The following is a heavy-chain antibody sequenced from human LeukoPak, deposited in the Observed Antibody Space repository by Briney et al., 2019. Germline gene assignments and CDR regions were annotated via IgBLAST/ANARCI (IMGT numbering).Heavy chain of an antibody. J-gene: IGHJ4*02. CDR3: ARDHARDGYNF. CDR1: EFTFGSYW. CDR2: IKQDGSEK. V-gene: IGHV3-7*01. Sequence: PGGSLRLSCAASEFTFGSYWMSWVRQAPGKGLEWVANIKQDGSEKYYVDSVKGRFTISRDNAKNSLYLQMNSLRVEDTAVYYCARDHARDGYNFWGQGTLVTVSS. D-gene: IGHD5-24*01.